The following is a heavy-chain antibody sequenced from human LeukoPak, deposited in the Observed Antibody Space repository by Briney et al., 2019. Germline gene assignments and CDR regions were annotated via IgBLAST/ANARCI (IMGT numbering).Heavy chain of an antibody. CDR2: IYYSGST. D-gene: IGHD3-16*01. V-gene: IGHV4-59*01. Sequence: YPSETLSLTCTVSGGSISSYYWSWIRQPPGKGLEWIGYIYYSGSTNYNPSLKSRVTISVDTSKNQFSLKLSSVTAADTAVYYCARLGEDRADYYMDVWGKGTTVTVSS. J-gene: IGHJ6*03. CDR1: GGSISSYY. CDR3: ARLGEDRADYYMDV.